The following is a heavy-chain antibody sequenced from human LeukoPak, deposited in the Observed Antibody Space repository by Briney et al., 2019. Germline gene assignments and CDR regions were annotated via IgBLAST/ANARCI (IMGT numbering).Heavy chain of an antibody. CDR3: ARSVYYYYYMDV. V-gene: IGHV3-74*01. Sequence: GGSLRLSCAASGFTFSSYWMHWVRQAPGKGLVWVSHINSDVSTTTYADSVKGRFTISRDNAKNTLFLQMNSLRAEDTAVYYCARSVYYYYYMDVWGKGTTVTISS. J-gene: IGHJ6*03. CDR2: INSDVSTT. CDR1: GFTFSSYW.